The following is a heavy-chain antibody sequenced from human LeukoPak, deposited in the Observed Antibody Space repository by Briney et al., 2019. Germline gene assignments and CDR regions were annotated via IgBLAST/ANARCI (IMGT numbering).Heavy chain of an antibody. J-gene: IGHJ4*02. CDR1: GYTFTSYG. CDR3: ATETRTYSSRWTSSGWSLGGNLFDD. Sequence: ASVKVSCKASGYTFTSYGISWVRQAPGQGLEWMGWISAYNGNTNYAQKLQGRVTMTTDTSTSTAYMELSSLRSEDTAVYYCATETRTYSSRWTSSGWSLGGNLFDDWGQGTLVTVSS. CDR2: ISAYNGNT. V-gene: IGHV1-18*01. D-gene: IGHD6-19*01.